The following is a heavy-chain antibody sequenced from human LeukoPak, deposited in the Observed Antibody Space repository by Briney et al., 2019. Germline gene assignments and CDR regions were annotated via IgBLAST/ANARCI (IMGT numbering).Heavy chain of an antibody. J-gene: IGHJ6*03. CDR3: ARDSGSSGWFIDYYYMDV. V-gene: IGHV3-21*01. CDR2: ISSSSSYI. CDR1: GFTFSSYS. Sequence: GGSLRLSCAASGFTFSSYSMNWVRQDPGKGLEWVSSISSSSSYIYYADSVKGRFTISRDNAKNSLYLQMNSLRAEDTAVYYYARDSGSSGWFIDYYYMDVWGKGTTVTVSS. D-gene: IGHD6-19*01.